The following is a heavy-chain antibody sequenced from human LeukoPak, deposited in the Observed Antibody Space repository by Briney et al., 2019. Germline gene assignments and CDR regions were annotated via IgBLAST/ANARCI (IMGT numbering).Heavy chain of an antibody. V-gene: IGHV3-21*01. J-gene: IGHJ4*02. Sequence: PGGSLRLSCAASGFTFSSYSMNWVRQAPGKGLEWVSSISRSSSYIFYADSVKGRFTISRDNAKDSLYLQMNSLRAEDTAVYYCAKDVDSSGYYYPADWGQGTLVTVSS. CDR2: ISRSSSYI. CDR1: GFTFSSYS. CDR3: AKDVDSSGYYYPAD. D-gene: IGHD3-22*01.